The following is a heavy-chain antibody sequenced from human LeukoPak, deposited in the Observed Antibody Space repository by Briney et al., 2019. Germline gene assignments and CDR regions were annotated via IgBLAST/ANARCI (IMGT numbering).Heavy chain of an antibody. CDR1: GFTFSSYA. D-gene: IGHD2-2*01. J-gene: IGHJ4*02. Sequence: GGSLRLSCAASGFTFSSYAMSWVRQAPGKGLEWVSAISGSGGSTYYADSVKGRFTISRDNSRTTVYLQMNSLRAEDTAVYHCAKDLPAAYFDYWGQGTLVTVSS. CDR3: AKDLPAAYFDY. CDR2: ISGSGGST. V-gene: IGHV3-23*01.